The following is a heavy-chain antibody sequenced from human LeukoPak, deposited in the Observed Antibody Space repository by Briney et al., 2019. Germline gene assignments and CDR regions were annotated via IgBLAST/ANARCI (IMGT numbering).Heavy chain of an antibody. J-gene: IGHJ4*02. V-gene: IGHV3-64*01. CDR2: ISSNGGST. CDR1: GFTFSSYA. D-gene: IGHD5-24*01. CDR3: ASGFKSAQFDY. Sequence: GGSLRLSCAASGFTFSSYAMHWVRQAPGKGLEYVSAISSNGGSTYYANSVKGRFTISRDNSTNTLYLQMGSLRAEDMAVYYCASGFKSAQFDYWGQGTPVTVSS.